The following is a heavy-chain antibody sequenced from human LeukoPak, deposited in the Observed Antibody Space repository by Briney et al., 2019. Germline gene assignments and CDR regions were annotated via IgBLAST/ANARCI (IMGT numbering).Heavy chain of an antibody. Sequence: SETLSLTCTVSGGSISSYYWSWIRQPPGKGLEWIGYIYYSGSTNYNPSLKSRVTISVDTSKNQFSLKLSSVTAADTAVYYCARDHAGIVSFDIWGQGTMVTVSS. D-gene: IGHD2-15*01. V-gene: IGHV4-59*01. CDR3: ARDHAGIVSFDI. J-gene: IGHJ3*02. CDR2: IYYSGST. CDR1: GGSISSYY.